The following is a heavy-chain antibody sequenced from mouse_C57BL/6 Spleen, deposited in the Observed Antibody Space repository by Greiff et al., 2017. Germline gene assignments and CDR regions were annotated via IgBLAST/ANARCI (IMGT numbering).Heavy chain of an antibody. CDR3: ARDYYGSSPDY. D-gene: IGHD1-1*01. V-gene: IGHV1-4*01. CDR2: INPSSGYT. CDR1: GYTFTSYT. Sequence: QVQLQQSGAELARPGASVKMSCKASGYTFTSYTMHWVKQRPGQGLEWIGYINPSSGYTKYNQKFKDKATLTAEKSSSTAYMQLSSLTSEDSAVYYCARDYYGSSPDYWGQGTTLTVSS. J-gene: IGHJ2*01.